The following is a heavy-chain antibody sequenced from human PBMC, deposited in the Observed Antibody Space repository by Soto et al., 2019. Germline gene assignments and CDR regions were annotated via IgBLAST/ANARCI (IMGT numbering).Heavy chain of an antibody. CDR1: GFSLNSRGVG. CDR2: VYWDDDK. D-gene: IGHD3-9*01. V-gene: IGHV2-5*02. CDR3: VHRGPVDETGMGFDF. Sequence: QITLRESGPSLAKPTQTLTLTCTFSGFSLNSRGVGVGWVRQPPGKALEWLAIVYWDDDKRYRPSLRSRLSRGKDTPKNPVVLTLTNTEPVDTATYYCVHRGPVDETGMGFDFWGQGSLVTGSS. J-gene: IGHJ4*02.